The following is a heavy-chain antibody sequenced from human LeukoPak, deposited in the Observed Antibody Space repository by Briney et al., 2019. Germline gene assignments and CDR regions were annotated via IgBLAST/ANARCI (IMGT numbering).Heavy chain of an antibody. CDR2: ISGNGGTT. D-gene: IGHD4-23*01. Sequence: GGSLRLSCAASGFNFSPYAMSWVRQAPGKGLEWASGISGNGGTTSYADSVKGRFTISRDNSKKMVYVQMNSLRAENTAVYYCAKSLYGGCDYWGQGIQVTVSS. V-gene: IGHV3-23*01. CDR1: GFNFSPYA. J-gene: IGHJ4*02. CDR3: AKSLYGGCDY.